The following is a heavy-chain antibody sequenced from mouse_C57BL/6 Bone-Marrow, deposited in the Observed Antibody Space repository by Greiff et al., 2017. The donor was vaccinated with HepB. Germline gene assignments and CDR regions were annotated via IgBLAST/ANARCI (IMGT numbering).Heavy chain of an antibody. J-gene: IGHJ2*01. CDR1: GYTFTDHT. CDR2: IYPRDGST. Sequence: QVQLQQSDAELVKPRASVKISCKVSGYTFTDHTIHWMKQRPEQGLEWIGYIYPRDGSTKYNEKFKGKATLTADKSSSTAYMQLTSLTSEDSAVYFCARYYYGSRFFDYWGQGTTLTVSS. CDR3: ARYYYGSRFFDY. D-gene: IGHD1-1*01. V-gene: IGHV1-78*01.